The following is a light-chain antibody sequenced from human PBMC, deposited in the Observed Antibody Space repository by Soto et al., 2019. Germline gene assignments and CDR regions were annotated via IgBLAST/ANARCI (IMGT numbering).Light chain of an antibody. Sequence: DIQMTQSPSTLSASVGGRVTITCRASQSISSWLAWYQQKPGKAPKLLIYDASSLESGVPSRFSGSGSGTEFTLTISSLQPDDFATYYCQHYNSYSWTFGQGTKVDIK. J-gene: IGKJ1*01. CDR1: QSISSW. CDR3: QHYNSYSWT. CDR2: DAS. V-gene: IGKV1-5*01.